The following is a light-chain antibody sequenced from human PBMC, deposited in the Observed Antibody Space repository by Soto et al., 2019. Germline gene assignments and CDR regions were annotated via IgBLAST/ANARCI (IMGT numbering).Light chain of an antibody. J-gene: IGLJ1*01. V-gene: IGLV1-44*01. Sequence: QSVLTQPPSASGAPGQRVTISCSGSSSNIGSSTVNWYQHLPGTAPKLIIFSNNERPSGVPDRFSASKSGTSASLAISGLQSEDEAAYFCAAWDDSLTGHYVFGSGTKVTV. CDR2: SNN. CDR1: SSNIGSST. CDR3: AAWDDSLTGHYV.